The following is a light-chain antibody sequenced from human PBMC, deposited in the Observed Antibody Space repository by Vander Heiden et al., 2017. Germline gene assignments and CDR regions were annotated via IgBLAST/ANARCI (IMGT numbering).Light chain of an antibody. Sequence: QSVLTQPPSASGTPGQRVTNSCSGSSSNIGSNTVNWYQQLPGTAPKLLIYRNNQRPSGVPDRFSGSKSGTSASLAISGLQSEDEADYYCAAWDDSLNVVVFGGGTKLTVL. CDR2: RNN. CDR1: SSNIGSNT. J-gene: IGLJ2*01. CDR3: AAWDDSLNVVV. V-gene: IGLV1-44*01.